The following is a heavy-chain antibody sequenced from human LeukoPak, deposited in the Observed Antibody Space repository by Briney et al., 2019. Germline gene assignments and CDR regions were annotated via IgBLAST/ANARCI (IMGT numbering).Heavy chain of an antibody. CDR3: ARVPPPGSSTGY. J-gene: IGHJ4*02. D-gene: IGHD3-10*01. CDR1: GFTFSDYN. Sequence: GGSLRLSCAASGFTFSDYNINWVRQAPGKGLEWVSYVSSSSSTIYYADSVKGRFTISRDNAKNSLYLQMNSLRAEDTAEYYRARVPPPGSSTGYWGQGTLVTVSS. V-gene: IGHV3-48*01. CDR2: VSSSSSTI.